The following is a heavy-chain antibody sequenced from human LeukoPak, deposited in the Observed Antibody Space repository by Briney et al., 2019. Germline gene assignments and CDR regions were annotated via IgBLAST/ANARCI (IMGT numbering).Heavy chain of an antibody. CDR1: GGSISSSSYY. V-gene: IGHV4-39*07. CDR3: ARGLPEPHWFGVVHWFDP. CDR2: IYYSGST. Sequence: SETLSLTCTVSGGSISSSSYYWGWIRQPPGKGLEWIGSIYYSGSTYYNPSLKSRVTISVDTSKNQFSLKLSSVTAADTAVYYCARGLPEPHWFGVVHWFDPWGQGTLVTVSS. D-gene: IGHD3-3*01. J-gene: IGHJ5*02.